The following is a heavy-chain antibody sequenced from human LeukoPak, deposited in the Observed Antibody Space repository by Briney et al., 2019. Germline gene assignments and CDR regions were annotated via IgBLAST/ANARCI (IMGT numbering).Heavy chain of an antibody. J-gene: IGHJ4*02. D-gene: IGHD5-18*01. CDR1: GGSFSGYY. CDR2: INHSGST. Sequence: SETLSLTCAVYGGSFSGYYWSWIRQPPGKGLEWIGEINHSGSTNYNPSLKSRVTISVDTSKNQFSLKLSSVTAADTAVYYCARHRGRYSYGYAFGYWGQGTLVTVSS. CDR3: ARHRGRYSYGYAFGY. V-gene: IGHV4-34*01.